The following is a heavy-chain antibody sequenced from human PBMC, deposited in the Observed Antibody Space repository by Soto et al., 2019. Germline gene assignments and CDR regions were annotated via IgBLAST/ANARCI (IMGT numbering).Heavy chain of an antibody. V-gene: IGHV1-18*04. D-gene: IGHD2-15*01. Sequence: QVYLVQSGAELKKPEASVKVSCKSSGYSFTTYGITWVRQAPGQGLEWMGWIIPYNGKTFYAQKFQARVTMTIDTSTSTAYMELRSLRSDDTAVYYCARDRGAYCSGGCCYVDPFYFDYWGQGTLVTVSS. CDR1: GYSFTTYG. J-gene: IGHJ4*02. CDR2: IIPYNGKT. CDR3: ARDRGAYCSGGCCYVDPFYFDY.